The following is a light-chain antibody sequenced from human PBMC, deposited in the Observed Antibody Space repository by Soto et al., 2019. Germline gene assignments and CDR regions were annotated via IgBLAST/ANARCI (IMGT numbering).Light chain of an antibody. CDR1: QSVSSSY. Sequence: EIVLTQSPGPLSLSPGERATLSCRASQSVSSSYLAWYQQKPGQAPRLLIYGASSRATGIPDRFSGSGSGTDFTLTISRLEPEDCAVYYCQQYGSSPRTFGQGTEVEIK. V-gene: IGKV3-20*01. J-gene: IGKJ1*01. CDR3: QQYGSSPRT. CDR2: GAS.